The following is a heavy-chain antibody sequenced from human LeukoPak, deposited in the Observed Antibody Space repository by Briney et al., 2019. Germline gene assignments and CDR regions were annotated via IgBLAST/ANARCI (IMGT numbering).Heavy chain of an antibody. J-gene: IGHJ6*02. CDR1: GFTFSSYA. CDR2: ISGSGGST. V-gene: IGHV3-23*01. CDR3: AKGTVLPYYYYGMDV. D-gene: IGHD4/OR15-4a*01. Sequence: GGSLRLSCAASGFTFSSYAMSWVRQAPGKGLEWVSAISGSGGSTYYADSVKGRFTISRDNSKNTLYLQMNSLRAEDTAVYYCAKGTVLPYYYYGMDVWGQGTTVTVSS.